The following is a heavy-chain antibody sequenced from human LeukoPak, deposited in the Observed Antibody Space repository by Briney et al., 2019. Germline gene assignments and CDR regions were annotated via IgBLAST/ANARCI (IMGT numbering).Heavy chain of an antibody. CDR3: TSSGDYDISGYAGSFDI. J-gene: IGHJ3*02. CDR2: MNPNSGKT. CDR1: GYTFTSYA. D-gene: IGHD3-22*01. Sequence: ASVKVSCKASGYTFTSYAINWVRQATGQGLEWMGWMNPNSGKTGYAQKFQGRVTMTRNKSISTAYMELSRLRSEDAAVYYCTSSGDYDISGYAGSFDIWGQGTMVTVSS. V-gene: IGHV1-8*01.